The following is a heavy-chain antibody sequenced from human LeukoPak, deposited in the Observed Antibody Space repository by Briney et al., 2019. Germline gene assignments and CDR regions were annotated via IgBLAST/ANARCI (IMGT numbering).Heavy chain of an antibody. CDR3: ARGRGGGYYYYYYYMDV. CDR1: GYTFTSYD. V-gene: IGHV1-8*01. D-gene: IGHD2-15*01. CDR2: MNPNSGNT. Sequence: ASVMVSCKASGYTFTSYDINWVRQATGQGLEWMGWMNPNSGNTGYAQKFQGRVTMTRNTSISTAYMELSSLRSEDTAVYYCARGRGGGYYYYYYYMDVWGKGTTVTVSS. J-gene: IGHJ6*03.